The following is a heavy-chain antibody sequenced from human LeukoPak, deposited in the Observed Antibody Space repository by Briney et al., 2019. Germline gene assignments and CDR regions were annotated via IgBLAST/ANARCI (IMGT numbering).Heavy chain of an antibody. Sequence: GGSLRLSCAAAGFTFSSYATSWVRQAPGKGLEWVSSISGSGGSTFYADSVKGRFTISRDNSKNTLYLQMNSLRAEDTALYYCAKGAAAGRQDPNYNWFDPWGQGTLVTVSS. D-gene: IGHD6-13*01. J-gene: IGHJ5*02. CDR2: ISGSGGST. V-gene: IGHV3-23*01. CDR3: AKGAAAGRQDPNYNWFDP. CDR1: GFTFSSYA.